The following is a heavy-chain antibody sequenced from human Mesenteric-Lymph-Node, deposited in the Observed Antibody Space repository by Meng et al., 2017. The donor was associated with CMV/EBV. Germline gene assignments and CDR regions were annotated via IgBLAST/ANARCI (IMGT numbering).Heavy chain of an antibody. V-gene: IGHV3-30*04. CDR3: ARCLPAPQYCSRVICAEPYYYHYGMDV. CDR2: ISYDGNNE. CDR1: GFTFSNFA. J-gene: IGHJ6*02. Sequence: GESLKISCAASGFTFSNFAMHWVRQAPGKGLEWVAVISYDGNNEYYTDSVKGRLTISRDNSKNTLYLQMNSLRDEDTAVYYCARCLPAPQYCSRVICAEPYYYHYGMDVWGQGTTVTVSS. D-gene: IGHD2-15*01.